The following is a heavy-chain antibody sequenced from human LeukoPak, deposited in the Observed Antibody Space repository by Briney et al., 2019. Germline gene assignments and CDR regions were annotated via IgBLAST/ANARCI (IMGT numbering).Heavy chain of an antibody. Sequence: ASVKVSCKASGYTFTSYHITWVRQAPGQGLEWMGWMNPNSGNTGYAQKFQGRVTITRNTSISTAYMELSSLRSEDTAVYYCAREVGRGGYYYYMDVWGKGTTVTVSS. D-gene: IGHD3-10*01. J-gene: IGHJ6*03. CDR3: AREVGRGGYYYYMDV. CDR1: GYTFTSYH. V-gene: IGHV1-8*03. CDR2: MNPNSGNT.